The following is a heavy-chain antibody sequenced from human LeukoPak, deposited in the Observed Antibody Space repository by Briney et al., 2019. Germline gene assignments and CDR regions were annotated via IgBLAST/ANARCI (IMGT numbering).Heavy chain of an antibody. Sequence: SETLSLTCAVYGGSFSGYYWSWIRQPPGKGLEWIGEINHSGSTNYNPSLKSRVTISVDTSKSQFSLKLSSVTAADTAVYYCARASRPAAIDYYYYYYMDVWGKGTTVTVSS. D-gene: IGHD2-2*01. CDR2: INHSGST. CDR3: ARASRPAAIDYYYYYYMDV. J-gene: IGHJ6*03. CDR1: GGSFSGYY. V-gene: IGHV4-34*01.